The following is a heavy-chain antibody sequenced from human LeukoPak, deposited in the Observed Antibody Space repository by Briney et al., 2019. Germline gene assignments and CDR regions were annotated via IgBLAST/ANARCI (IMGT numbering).Heavy chain of an antibody. CDR1: GGSISSYY. J-gene: IGHJ4*02. Sequence: SETLSLTCPVSGGSISSYYWSWIRQPPGKGLEWIGYIYYSGSTNYNPSLRSRVTISVDTSKNQFSLKLSSVTAADTAVYYCASHTNSGSSFDYWGQGTLVTVSS. CDR2: IYYSGST. CDR3: ASHTNSGSSFDY. D-gene: IGHD1-26*01. V-gene: IGHV4-59*01.